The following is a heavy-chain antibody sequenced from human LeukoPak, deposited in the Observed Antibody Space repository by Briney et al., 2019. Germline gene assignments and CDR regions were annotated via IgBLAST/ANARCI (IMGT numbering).Heavy chain of an antibody. Sequence: SETLSLTCTVSGGSISSFYWSWIRQPAGKGLEWIGHIYTSGSTNYNPSLKSRVTMSVDTSQNQFSLKLSSVTAADTAVYYCARDRYYDFWSGQASGVNAFDIWGQGTMVTVSS. CDR1: GGSISSFY. J-gene: IGHJ3*02. V-gene: IGHV4-4*07. D-gene: IGHD3-3*01. CDR3: ARDRYYDFWSGQASGVNAFDI. CDR2: IYTSGST.